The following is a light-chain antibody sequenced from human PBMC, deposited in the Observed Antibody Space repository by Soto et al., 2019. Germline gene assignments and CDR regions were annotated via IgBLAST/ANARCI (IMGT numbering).Light chain of an antibody. V-gene: IGKV3-15*01. CDR1: QRVSPN. CDR2: AAS. J-gene: IGKJ5*01. Sequence: EILMTQSPAALSVSPGERAILSCRASQRVSPNVAWYQQKPGQAPRLLIYAASTRATGIPGRFSGSGSGTEFTLTISSLEPEDSAVYYCQQRHMWPITFGQGTRLEIK. CDR3: QQRHMWPIT.